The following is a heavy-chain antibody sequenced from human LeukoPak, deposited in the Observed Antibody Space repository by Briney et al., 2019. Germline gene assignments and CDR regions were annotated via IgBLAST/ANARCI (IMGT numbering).Heavy chain of an antibody. CDR2: ISSSSSTI. CDR3: ARDLGETYYDFWSGYPAY. J-gene: IGHJ4*02. CDR1: GFTFSSYS. V-gene: IGHV3-48*01. Sequence: GGSLRLSGAASGFTFSSYSMNLVRQAPGKGLEWVSYISSSSSTIYYADSVKGRFTISRDNAKNSLYLQMNSLRAEDTAVYYCARDLGETYYDFWSGYPAYWGQGTLVTVSS. D-gene: IGHD3-3*01.